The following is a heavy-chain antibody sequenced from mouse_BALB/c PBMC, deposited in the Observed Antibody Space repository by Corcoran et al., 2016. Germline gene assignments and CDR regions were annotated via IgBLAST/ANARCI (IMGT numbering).Heavy chain of an antibody. J-gene: IGHJ3*01. CDR2: INTYTGEP. CDR3: ARDPSGFAY. Sequence: QIQLVQSGPELKKPGETVKISCKASGYTFTNYGMNWVKQAPGKGLKWMGWINTYTGEPTYADDFKGRFAFSLETSASTAYLQINNLKNEDTATDCCARDPSGFAYWGQGTLVTVSA. CDR1: GYTFTNYG. V-gene: IGHV9-3-1*01.